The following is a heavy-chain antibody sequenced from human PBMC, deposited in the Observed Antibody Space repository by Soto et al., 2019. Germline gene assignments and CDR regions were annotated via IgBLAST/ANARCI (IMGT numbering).Heavy chain of an antibody. Sequence: EVQLVESGGGLVQPGGSLRLSCAASGFTFSSYSMNWVRQAPGKGLEWVSFISSSGTTIYYADSVKGRFTISRDNAKNSLYLQMNRLRAEDKAVYYCARIGFYDFWSGYESPMHVWGEGTTVTVSS. V-gene: IGHV3-48*01. CDR1: GFTFSSYS. CDR2: ISSSGTTI. J-gene: IGHJ6*03. CDR3: ARIGFYDFWSGYESPMHV. D-gene: IGHD3-3*01.